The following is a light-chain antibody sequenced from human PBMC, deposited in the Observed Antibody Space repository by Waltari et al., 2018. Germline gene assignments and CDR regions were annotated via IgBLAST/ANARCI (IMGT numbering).Light chain of an antibody. J-gene: IGKJ2*01. Sequence: EIVLTQSPATLPLSLGERATLSCRASQSVSINLGWYQQKPGLAPRLLIFDASNRATGIPARFSGSGSGTDFTLTISSLEPEDFAVYYCQQRGSWPRTFGQGTKLEIK. CDR3: QQRGSWPRT. CDR1: QSVSIN. CDR2: DAS. V-gene: IGKV3-11*01.